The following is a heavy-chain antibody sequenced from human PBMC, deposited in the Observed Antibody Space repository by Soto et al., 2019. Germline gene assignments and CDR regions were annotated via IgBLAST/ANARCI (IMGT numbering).Heavy chain of an antibody. CDR3: ARSCSSTSCYSGWFDP. V-gene: IGHV3-74*01. J-gene: IGHJ5*02. D-gene: IGHD2-2*02. CDR1: GFTFSSYW. CDR2: INSDGSST. Sequence: EVQLVESGGGLVQPGGSLRLSCAASGFTFSSYWMHWVRQAPGKGLVWVSRINSDGSSTSYADSVKGRFTISRDNAKNTLYLQMNSLGAEDTAVYYCARSCSSTSCYSGWFDPWGQGTLVTVSS.